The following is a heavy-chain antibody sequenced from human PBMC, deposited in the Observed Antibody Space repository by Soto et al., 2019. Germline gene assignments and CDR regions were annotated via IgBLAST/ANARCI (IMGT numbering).Heavy chain of an antibody. V-gene: IGHV1-8*01. CDR1: GYTFTSYD. D-gene: IGHD4-17*01. J-gene: IGHJ4*02. CDR3: ATRAVTYYGDWLGY. Sequence: QVQLVQSEAEVKKPGASVKVSCKASGYTFTSYDISWVRQATGQGLEWMGWMNPNSGNTGYAQKFQGRVTMTRNTSISTAYMELSSLRSEDTAVYYCATRAVTYYGDWLGYWGQGTLVTVSS. CDR2: MNPNSGNT.